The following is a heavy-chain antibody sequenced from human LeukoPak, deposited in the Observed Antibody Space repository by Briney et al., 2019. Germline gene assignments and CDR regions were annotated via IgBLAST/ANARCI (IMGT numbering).Heavy chain of an antibody. J-gene: IGHJ4*02. D-gene: IGHD5-24*01. V-gene: IGHV1-2*02. CDR2: INPNSGGT. CDR3: ARGRDGYNPIDY. CDR1: GYTFTGYY. Sequence: ASEKVSCKASGYTFTGYYMHWVRQAPGQGLEWMGWINPNSGGTNYAQKFQGRVTMTRDTSISTAYMELSRLRSDDTAVYYCARGRDGYNPIDYWGQGTLVTVSS.